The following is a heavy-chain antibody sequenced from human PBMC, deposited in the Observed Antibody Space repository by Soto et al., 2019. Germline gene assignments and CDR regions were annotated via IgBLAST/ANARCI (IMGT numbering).Heavy chain of an antibody. CDR1: GDTFTDYY. Sequence: QVQLMQSGAEVKKPGASVKVSCKASGDTFTDYYIHWVRQAPGQRLEWMGTVNPSGGHTTYAQHFLGRVTMTRDTSTSTLYMELTSLTSVDTAIYYCARGGHVVVVTAALDYWGQGTLVTVPS. CDR3: ARGGHVVVVTAALDY. D-gene: IGHD2-21*02. J-gene: IGHJ4*02. CDR2: VNPSGGHT. V-gene: IGHV1-46*01.